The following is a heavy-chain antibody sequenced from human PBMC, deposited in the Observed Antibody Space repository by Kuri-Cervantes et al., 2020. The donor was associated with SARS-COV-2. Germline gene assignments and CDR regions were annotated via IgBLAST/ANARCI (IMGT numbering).Heavy chain of an antibody. Sequence: ESLKISCAVYGGSFSGYYWSWIRQPPGKGLEWIGEINHSGSTNYNPSLKSRVTMSVDTSKNQFSLKLSSVTAADTAVYYCASQYCSGGSCPIDYWGQGTLVTVSS. J-gene: IGHJ4*02. D-gene: IGHD2-15*01. CDR2: INHSGST. CDR3: ASQYCSGGSCPIDY. CDR1: GGSFSGYY. V-gene: IGHV4-34*01.